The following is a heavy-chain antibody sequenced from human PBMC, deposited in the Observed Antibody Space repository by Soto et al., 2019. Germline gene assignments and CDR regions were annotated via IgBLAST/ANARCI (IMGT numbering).Heavy chain of an antibody. CDR3: ARGLLVVLNYFES. V-gene: IGHV1-69*02. J-gene: IGHJ4*02. Sequence: QVQLVQSGTEVKKPGSSVKVSCKASGGTFRNYPINWVRQAPGQGLEWMGSIFPLTDIPDYAQNFQARLTISADKATRTAYMELSSLTSADTAMYFSARGLLVVLNYFESWGQGTLVTVSS. CDR1: GGTFRNYP. CDR2: IFPLTDIP.